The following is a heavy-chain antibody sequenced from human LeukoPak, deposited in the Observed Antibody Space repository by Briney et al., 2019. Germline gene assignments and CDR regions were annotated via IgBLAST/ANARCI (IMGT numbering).Heavy chain of an antibody. Sequence: SGTLSLTCAVSGGSISSSNWWSWVRQPPGKGLEWIGEIYHSGSTNYNPSLKSRVTISVDKSKNQFSLKLSSVTAADTAVYYCAREVYGSGRSYYFDYWGQGTLVTVSS. J-gene: IGHJ4*02. D-gene: IGHD3-10*01. CDR3: AREVYGSGRSYYFDY. CDR1: GGSISSSNW. V-gene: IGHV4-4*02. CDR2: IYHSGST.